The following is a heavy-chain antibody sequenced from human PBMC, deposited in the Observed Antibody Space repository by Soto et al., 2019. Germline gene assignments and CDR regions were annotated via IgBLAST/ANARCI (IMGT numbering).Heavy chain of an antibody. CDR2: IIPILGIA. D-gene: IGHD2-21*02. J-gene: IGHJ1*01. Sequence: EASVKVSCKASGGTFSSYTISWVRQAPGQGLERMGKIIPILGIANYAQKFQGRVTITADKSTSTAYMELSSLRSEDTAVYYCARPLAYCGGDCSKEYLQHWGQGTLVTVSS. CDR1: GGTFSSYT. V-gene: IGHV1-69*02. CDR3: ARPLAYCGGDCSKEYLQH.